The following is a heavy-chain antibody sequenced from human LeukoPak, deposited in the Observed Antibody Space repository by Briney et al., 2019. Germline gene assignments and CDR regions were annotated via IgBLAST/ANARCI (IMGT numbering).Heavy chain of an antibody. Sequence: GTSVKVSCKASGYTFSTYDISWVRQAPGQGLEWMGWINTNNGNTNYAQMHQGRVTMTTDTSTSTAYMELRSLRSDDTAAYYCASAVSMVREHSLDYWGQGTLVTVSS. CDR3: ASAVSMVREHSLDY. D-gene: IGHD3-10*01. CDR2: INTNNGNT. CDR1: GYTFSTYD. J-gene: IGHJ4*02. V-gene: IGHV1-18*01.